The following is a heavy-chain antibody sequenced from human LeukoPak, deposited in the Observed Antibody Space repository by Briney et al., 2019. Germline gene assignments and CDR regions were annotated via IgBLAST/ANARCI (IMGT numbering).Heavy chain of an antibody. J-gene: IGHJ4*02. Sequence: PSETLSLTCTVSGGSISSPKSYWGWIRQSPGKGLEWIGSLHYWVSTYYNPSLQSRVHIFVDTFKNHISLRVSSVAAADTAVYYCAGDLTFRTLYGSGSYFEGWGQGTLVTVSA. CDR2: LHYWVST. V-gene: IGHV4-39*02. CDR3: AGDLTFRTLYGSGSYFEG. D-gene: IGHD3-10*01. CDR1: GGSISSPKSY.